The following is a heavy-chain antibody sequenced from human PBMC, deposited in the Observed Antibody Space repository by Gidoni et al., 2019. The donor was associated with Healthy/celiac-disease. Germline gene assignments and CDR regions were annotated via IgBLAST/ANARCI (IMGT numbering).Heavy chain of an antibody. Sequence: QVQLVQSGAEVKKPGASVKVSCKASGYTFTSYGISWVRQAPGQGLEWRGWISAYNGNTNYAQKLQGRVTMTTDTSTSTAYMELRGLRSDDTAVYYCARGPRGGIAAAGAGWFDPWGQGTLVTVSS. CDR2: ISAYNGNT. CDR1: GYTFTSYG. CDR3: ARGPRGGIAAAGAGWFDP. J-gene: IGHJ5*02. V-gene: IGHV1-18*01. D-gene: IGHD6-13*01.